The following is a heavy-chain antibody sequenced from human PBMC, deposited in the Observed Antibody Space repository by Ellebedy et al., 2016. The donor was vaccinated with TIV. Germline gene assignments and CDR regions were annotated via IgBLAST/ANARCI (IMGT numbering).Heavy chain of an antibody. D-gene: IGHD1-1*01. CDR3: AKPKYTWNVNDY. J-gene: IGHJ4*02. Sequence: GGSLRLSXAASGFTFSSYAMSWVRQAPGKGLEWVSTISGNGLSTYYADSVKGRFIISRDNSKNTLYLQMNSLRAEDAAVYYCAKPKYTWNVNDYWGQGTLVTVSS. V-gene: IGHV3-23*01. CDR1: GFTFSSYA. CDR2: ISGNGLST.